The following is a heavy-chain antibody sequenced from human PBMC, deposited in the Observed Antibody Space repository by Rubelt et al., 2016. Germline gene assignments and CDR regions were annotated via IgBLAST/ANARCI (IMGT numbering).Heavy chain of an antibody. Sequence: AISSNGGSTYYANSVKGRFTISRDNSKNTLYLQMGSLRAEDMAVYYCARGTGGYDSSGYYFYWGQGTLVTVSS. CDR2: ISSNGGST. J-gene: IGHJ4*02. D-gene: IGHD3-22*01. CDR3: ARGTGGYDSSGYYFY. V-gene: IGHV3-64*01.